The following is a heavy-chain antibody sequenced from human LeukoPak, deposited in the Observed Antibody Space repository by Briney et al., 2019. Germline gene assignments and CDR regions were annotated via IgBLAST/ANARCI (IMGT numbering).Heavy chain of an antibody. V-gene: IGHV3-11*01. CDR1: GFTFSDYY. CDR3: ARVHTGRFRDGYNYGGWYFDL. CDR2: ISSSGSTI. Sequence: GGSLRLSCAASGFTFSDYYMSWIRQAPGKGLEWVSYISSSGSTIYYADSVKGRFTISRDNAKNSLYLQMNSLRAEDTAVYYCARVHTGRFRDGYNYGGWYFDLWGRGTLVTVSS. J-gene: IGHJ2*01. D-gene: IGHD5-24*01.